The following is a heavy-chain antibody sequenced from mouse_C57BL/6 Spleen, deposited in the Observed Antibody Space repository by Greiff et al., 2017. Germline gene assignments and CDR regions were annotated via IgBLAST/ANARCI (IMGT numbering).Heavy chain of an antibody. CDR3: ARWGGNYVPFAY. D-gene: IGHD2-1*01. J-gene: IGHJ3*01. V-gene: IGHV1-64*01. CDR1: GYTFTSYW. CDR2: IHPNSGST. Sequence: LQQPGAELVKPGASVKLSCKASGYTFTSYWMHWVKQRPGQGLEWIGMIHPNSGSTNYNEKFKSKATLTVDKSSSTAYMQLSSLTSEDSAVYYCARWGGNYVPFAYWGQGTLVTVSA.